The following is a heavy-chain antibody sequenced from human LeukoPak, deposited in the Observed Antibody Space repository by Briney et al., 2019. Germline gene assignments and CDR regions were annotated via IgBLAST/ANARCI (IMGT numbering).Heavy chain of an antibody. Sequence: GPSVKVSCKASGYSFTSYNMHWVRQAPGQGLEWMGIINPSGGSTRYAQKSQGRVTMTRDTSTNTVYMELSSLRSEDTAVYYCAREYCSGGSCLDAFDFWGQGTMVTVSS. CDR1: GYSFTSYN. V-gene: IGHV1-46*01. J-gene: IGHJ3*01. CDR3: AREYCSGGSCLDAFDF. CDR2: INPSGGST. D-gene: IGHD2-15*01.